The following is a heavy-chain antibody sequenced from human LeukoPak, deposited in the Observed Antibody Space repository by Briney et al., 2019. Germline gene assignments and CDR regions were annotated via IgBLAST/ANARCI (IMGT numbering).Heavy chain of an antibody. J-gene: IGHJ4*02. V-gene: IGHV4-34*01. CDR1: GGSFSGYY. CDR3: ARGADTAMVSNFDY. CDR2: INHSGST. D-gene: IGHD5-18*01. Sequence: SETLSLTCAVYGGSFSGYYWSWIRQPPGKGLEWIGEINHSGSTNYNPSLKSRVTISVDTSKNQFSLELSSVTAADTAVYYRARGADTAMVSNFDYWGQGTLVTVSS.